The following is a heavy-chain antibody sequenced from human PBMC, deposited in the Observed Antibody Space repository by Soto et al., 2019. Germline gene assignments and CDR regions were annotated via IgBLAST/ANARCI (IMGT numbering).Heavy chain of an antibody. CDR3: ASGDYCGH. CDR1: RVSVYSNE. V-gene: IGHV3-53*04. Sequence: PWWCMGLSSAASRVSVYSNEVSGVRQDPGKGLEWVSVIYSGGSTYYADSVKGRFTISRHNSKSTLYLQMNSLRAEDTAVYYCASGDYCGHWGQGTLVTVSS. CDR2: IYSGGST. D-gene: IGHD4-17*01. J-gene: IGHJ4*02.